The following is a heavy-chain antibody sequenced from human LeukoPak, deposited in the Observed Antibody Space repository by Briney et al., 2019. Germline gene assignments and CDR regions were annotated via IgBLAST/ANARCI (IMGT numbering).Heavy chain of an antibody. CDR1: GGSISSYY. CDR2: TYYSGST. V-gene: IGHV4-59*08. Sequence: PSETLSLTCTVSGGSISSYYWSWIRQPPGKGLEWIGYTYYSGSTNYNPSLKSRVTISVDTSKNQFSLKLSSVTAADTAVYYCARFGRTHYYYYGMDVWGQGTTVTVSS. CDR3: ARFGRTHYYYYGMDV. D-gene: IGHD1-14*01. J-gene: IGHJ6*02.